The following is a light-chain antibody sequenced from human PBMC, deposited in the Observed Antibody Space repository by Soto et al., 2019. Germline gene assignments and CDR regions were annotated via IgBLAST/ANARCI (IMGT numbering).Light chain of an antibody. CDR3: SSFTSSSTVL. CDR2: EVT. J-gene: IGLJ2*01. Sequence: QSVRTQPASVSGSLGQSITSSCTGTSSDVGGYNYVSWYQHHPGKDPKVVIFEVTKRPSGVSSRFSGSKSGNTASLTVSGLQAEDEGDYYCSSFTSSSTVLFGGATKVTVL. CDR1: SSDVGGYNY. V-gene: IGLV2-14*01.